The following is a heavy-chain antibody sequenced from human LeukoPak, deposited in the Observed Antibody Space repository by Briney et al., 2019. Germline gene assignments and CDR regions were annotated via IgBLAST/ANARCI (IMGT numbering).Heavy chain of an antibody. D-gene: IGHD2-15*01. V-gene: IGHV4-39*01. Sequence: SETLSLTCSVSADSLSSSRSYWGWIRQPPGKGLEWVGAVSYNGRTYYNPSPKSRVAISIYTSKNLSSMNLTCMTAADPPFYLCARHRGGGASSFDPWSQATLVTVSS. J-gene: IGHJ5*02. CDR1: ADSLSSSRSY. CDR3: ARHRGGGASSFDP. CDR2: VSYNGRT.